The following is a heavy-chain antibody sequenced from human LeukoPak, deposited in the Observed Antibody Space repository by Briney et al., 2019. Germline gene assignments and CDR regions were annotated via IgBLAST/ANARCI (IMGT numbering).Heavy chain of an antibody. CDR3: ARRFTWRGIDY. D-gene: IGHD3-16*01. CDR2: INPSGGST. CDR1: GYTFTSYY. V-gene: IGHV1-46*01. Sequence: GASVKVSCKASGYTFTSYYMNWVRQAPGQGLEWMGIINPSGGSTSYAQKFQGRVTMTRDTSTSTVYMELSRLRSDDTAVYYCARRFTWRGIDYWGQGTLVTVSS. J-gene: IGHJ4*02.